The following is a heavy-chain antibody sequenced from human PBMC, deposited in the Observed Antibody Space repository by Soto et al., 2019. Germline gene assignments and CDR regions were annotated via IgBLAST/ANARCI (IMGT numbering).Heavy chain of an antibody. CDR2: IIPIFNST. CDR1: GSRFSNYV. CDR3: ATLPNVDGGVGGRYFDL. J-gene: IGHJ2*01. Sequence: VASVKVSCKVSGSRFSNYVISWVRQAPGHGLEWLGRIIPIFNSTKYAQSFQGRVTITADKSTSTASLELSGLRSDDTAVYYCATLPNVDGGVGGRYFDLWGRGTLVTVSS. V-gene: IGHV1-69*06. D-gene: IGHD4-17*01.